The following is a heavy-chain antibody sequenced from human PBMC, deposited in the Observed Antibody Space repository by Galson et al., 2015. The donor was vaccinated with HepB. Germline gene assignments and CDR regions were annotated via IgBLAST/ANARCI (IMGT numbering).Heavy chain of an antibody. Sequence: SLRLSCAASGFTLKNHSMHWVRQAPGNGLEWISMMAYNGVTKYFADSLKGRFTISRDNSENILYLLMNSLRTEDTAVYYCARGTTDSDFGYYYHLDVWGPGTTVTVSS. CDR1: GFTLKNHS. CDR3: ARGTTDSDFGYYYHLDV. J-gene: IGHJ6*02. D-gene: IGHD4/OR15-4a*01. CDR2: MAYNGVTK. V-gene: IGHV3-30-3*01.